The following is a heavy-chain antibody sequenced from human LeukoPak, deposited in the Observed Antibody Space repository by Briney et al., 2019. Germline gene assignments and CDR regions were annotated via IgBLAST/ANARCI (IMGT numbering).Heavy chain of an antibody. CDR3: ARDSGSPGSGSHCFDY. CDR2: IYSGGST. J-gene: IGHJ4*02. CDR1: GFTVSNYY. V-gene: IGHV3-53*01. Sequence: GGSLRLSCAASGFTVSNYYMSWVRQAPGKGLEWVSVIYSGGSTYYAASVKGRFTISRDNSKNTLYLQMNSLRAEDTAVYYCARDSGSPGSGSHCFDYWGRGTLVTVSS. D-gene: IGHD1-26*01.